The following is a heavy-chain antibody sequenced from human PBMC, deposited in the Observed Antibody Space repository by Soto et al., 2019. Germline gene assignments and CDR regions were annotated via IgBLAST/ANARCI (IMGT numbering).Heavy chain of an antibody. D-gene: IGHD6-6*01. CDR3: AHRRPYSNSPEYFFDY. J-gene: IGHJ4*02. CDR1: GFSLSTSGVD. Sequence: QITLKESGPTLVKPTQTLTLTCTFSGFSLSTSGVDVGWIRQPPGKALEWLALIYWDDDKRYKPSLKSRLTITKGNSRNQVVLTMTNMDPLDTATYYCAHRRPYSNSPEYFFDYWGQGTLVTVSS. CDR2: IYWDDDK. V-gene: IGHV2-5*02.